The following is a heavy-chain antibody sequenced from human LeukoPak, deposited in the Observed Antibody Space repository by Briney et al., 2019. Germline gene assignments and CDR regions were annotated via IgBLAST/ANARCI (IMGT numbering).Heavy chain of an antibody. J-gene: IGHJ3*02. V-gene: IGHV4-61*03. D-gene: IGHD3-10*01. CDR1: GVSVSSDNYY. CDR2: VHYSGST. Sequence: SETLSLTCTVSGVSVSSDNYYWSWIRQPPGRGLEWVGCVHYSGSTKYSPSVKSRVTISIDTSRNHFSLKLSSVTAADTAVYYCARNMVRGVTDSFDIWGQGTMVTVSS. CDR3: ARNMVRGVTDSFDI.